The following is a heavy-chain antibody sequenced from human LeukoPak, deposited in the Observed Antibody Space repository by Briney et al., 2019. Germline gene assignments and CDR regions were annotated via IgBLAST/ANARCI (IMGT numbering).Heavy chain of an antibody. V-gene: IGHV4-59*08. D-gene: IGHD5-12*01. CDR3: ARGGYSGYGPYMDV. CDR2: IYYSGST. Sequence: PSETLSLTCTVSGGSISSYYWSWIRQPPGKGLEWIGYIYYSGSTNYNPSLKSRVTISVDTSKNQFSLKLSSVTAADTAVYYCARGGYSGYGPYMDVWGKGTTVTVSS. CDR1: GGSISSYY. J-gene: IGHJ6*03.